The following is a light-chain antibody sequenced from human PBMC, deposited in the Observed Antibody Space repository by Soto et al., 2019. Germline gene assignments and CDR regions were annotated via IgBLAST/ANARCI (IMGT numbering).Light chain of an antibody. Sequence: DIQMTQSPSSLSASVGDRVTITCRASQSISSYLNWYQQKPGRAPNLLIYAASSLQSGVPSRFSGSGSGTDFTLTISSLQPEDVATYYCQQSYSTLGWTFGQGTKVEIK. CDR3: QQSYSTLGWT. CDR2: AAS. CDR1: QSISSY. V-gene: IGKV1-39*01. J-gene: IGKJ1*01.